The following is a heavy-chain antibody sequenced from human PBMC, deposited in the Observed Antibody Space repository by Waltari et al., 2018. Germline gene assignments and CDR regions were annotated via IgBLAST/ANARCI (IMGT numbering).Heavy chain of an antibody. D-gene: IGHD4-4*01. CDR1: GSTFTGYY. CDR3: ANLLLTTGEAFDI. V-gene: IGHV1-2*06. J-gene: IGHJ3*02. CDR2: INPNSGGT. Sequence: QVQLVQSGAEVTKPGAQVKVSCKACGSTFTGYYMHCVRQATGQGIEWMGRINPNSGGTNYAQKFQGSVTMTRDTSISTAYMELSRLRSDDTAVYYCANLLLTTGEAFDIWGQGTMVTVSS.